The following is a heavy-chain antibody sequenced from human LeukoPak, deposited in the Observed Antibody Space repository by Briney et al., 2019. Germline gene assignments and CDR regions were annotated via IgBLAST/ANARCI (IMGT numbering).Heavy chain of an antibody. V-gene: IGHV1-2*02. D-gene: IGHD5-24*01. J-gene: IGHJ4*02. CDR3: ARVRGEMATNFVDY. CDR2: INPNSGGT. Sequence: ASVKVSCKASGYTFTGYYMHWVRQAPGQGLEWMGWINPNSGGTNYAQKFQGRVTMTRDTSISTAYMELSRLRSDDTAVYYCARVRGEMATNFVDYWGQGTLVTVSS. CDR1: GYTFTGYY.